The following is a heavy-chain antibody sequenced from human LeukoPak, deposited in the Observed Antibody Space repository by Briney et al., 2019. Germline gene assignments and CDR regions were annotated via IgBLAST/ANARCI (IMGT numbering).Heavy chain of an antibody. CDR3: ARGLSSGGVDY. J-gene: IGHJ4*02. CDR1: GESFSGYN. D-gene: IGHD6-19*01. CDR2: IYHSGGT. V-gene: IGHV4-34*01. Sequence: PETLSLTCAESGESFSGYNSRWVRQTPGKGLEWMGEIYHSGGTNYNPSLKSRVTISIDMSKKQFSLNLSSVTAADAAVYYCARGLSSGGVDYWGQGTLVTVSS.